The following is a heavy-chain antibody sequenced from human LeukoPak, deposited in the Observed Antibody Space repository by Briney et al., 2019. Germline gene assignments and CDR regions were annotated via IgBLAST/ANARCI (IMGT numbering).Heavy chain of an antibody. V-gene: IGHV1-18*01. Sequence: ASVKVSCKASGYTFTSYGISWVRQAPGQGLEWMGWISAYNGNTNYAQKLQGRVTMTTDTSTSTAYMELSSLRSEDTAVYYCAREATSSSWYVNWFDPWGQGTLVTVSS. CDR3: AREATSSSWYVNWFDP. CDR1: GYTFTSYG. D-gene: IGHD6-13*01. J-gene: IGHJ5*02. CDR2: ISAYNGNT.